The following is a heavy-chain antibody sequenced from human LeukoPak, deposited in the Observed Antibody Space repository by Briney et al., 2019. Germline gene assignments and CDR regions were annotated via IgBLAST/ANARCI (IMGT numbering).Heavy chain of an antibody. CDR3: ARNVRDTGTFDY. Sequence: ASVKVSCKASGYTFTSYDINWVRQAPGQGLEWMGWMNPNSDNTGYAQKFQGRVTMTRNPSISTAYMELSSLRSEDTAVYYCARNVRDTGTFDYWGQGTLITVSS. CDR1: GYTFTSYD. CDR2: MNPNSDNT. D-gene: IGHD5-18*01. J-gene: IGHJ4*02. V-gene: IGHV1-8*01.